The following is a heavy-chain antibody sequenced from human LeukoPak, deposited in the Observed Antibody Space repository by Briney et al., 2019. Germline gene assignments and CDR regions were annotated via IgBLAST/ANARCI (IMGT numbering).Heavy chain of an antibody. D-gene: IGHD6-19*01. CDR3: ARVGQWIDY. CDR2: ISGSGTTM. CDR1: GFTFSSYE. Sequence: GGSLSLSCAASGFTFSSYEMNWVRQAPGKGPHRVSYISGSGTTMSYADSVKGRFTMSRDNARNSLYLQLNSLRAEDTAVYYCARVGQWIDYWGQGTLVTVSS. J-gene: IGHJ4*02. V-gene: IGHV3-48*03.